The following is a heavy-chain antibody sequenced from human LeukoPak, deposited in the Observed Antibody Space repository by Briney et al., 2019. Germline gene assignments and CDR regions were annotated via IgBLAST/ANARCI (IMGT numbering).Heavy chain of an antibody. Sequence: GGSLRLSCAASGFTFSSYEMNWVRQAPGKWLEWVSYISSSGSTIYYADSVKGRFTISRDNAKNSLYLQMNSLRAEDTAVYYCARHSIAASGLLYYNYNMHLWGKGTTVTVSS. CDR2: ISSSGSTI. CDR3: ARHSIAASGLLYYNYNMHL. V-gene: IGHV3-48*03. CDR1: GFTFSSYE. D-gene: IGHD6-13*01. J-gene: IGHJ6*03.